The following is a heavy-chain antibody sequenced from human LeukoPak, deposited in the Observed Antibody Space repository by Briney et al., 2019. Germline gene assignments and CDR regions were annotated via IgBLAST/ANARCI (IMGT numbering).Heavy chain of an antibody. CDR3: ARETDYPYYYGMDV. D-gene: IGHD3-16*01. CDR1: GDSVSSNSAA. J-gene: IGHJ6*04. CDR2: TYYRSKWYS. V-gene: IGHV6-1*01. Sequence: SQTLSLTCAISGDSVSSNSAAWNWIRQSPSRGLEWRGRTYYRSKWYSDYAVSVKSRMSINPDTSKNQFSLQLNSVTPEDTAVYYCARETDYPYYYGMDVWGKGTTVTVSS.